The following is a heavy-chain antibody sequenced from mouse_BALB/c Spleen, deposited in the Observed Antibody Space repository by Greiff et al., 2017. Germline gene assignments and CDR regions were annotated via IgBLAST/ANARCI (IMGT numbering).Heavy chain of an antibody. CDR2: INPSTGYT. CDR3: ARGGYDYDGGAWFAY. D-gene: IGHD2-4*01. Sequence: QVQLKESGAELAKPGASVKMSCKASGYTFTSYWMHWVKQRPGQGLEWIGYINPSTGYTEYNQKFKDKATLTADKSSSTAYMQLSSLTSEDSAVYYCARGGYDYDGGAWFAYWGQGTLVTVSA. V-gene: IGHV1-7*01. J-gene: IGHJ3*01. CDR1: GYTFTSYW.